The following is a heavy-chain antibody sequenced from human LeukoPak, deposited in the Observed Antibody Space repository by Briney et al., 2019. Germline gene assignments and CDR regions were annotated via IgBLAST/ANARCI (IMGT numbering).Heavy chain of an antibody. CDR3: TTDNLLVGATNDY. Sequence: GGSLLLSCAASGFTFSNAWMSWVRPAPGKGREWVGRIKSKTDGATTDYAAPVKGRFTISRDDSKNTLYLQMNSLKTEDTAVYYCTTDNLLVGATNDYWGQGTLVTVSS. J-gene: IGHJ4*02. D-gene: IGHD1-26*01. CDR2: IKSKTDGATT. V-gene: IGHV3-15*01. CDR1: GFTFSNAW.